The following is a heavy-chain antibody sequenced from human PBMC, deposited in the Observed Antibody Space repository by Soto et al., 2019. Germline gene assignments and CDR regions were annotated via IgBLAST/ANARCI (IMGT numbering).Heavy chain of an antibody. CDR3: ARGYGGTSAGFDF. CDR2: IWYDGSYK. J-gene: IGHJ4*02. CDR1: GFIFSRYG. V-gene: IGHV3-33*01. Sequence: GGSLRLSCGASGFIFSRYGIHWVRQAPGKGLEWVAVIWYDGSYKYYADSVRGRFTISRDNSMNTLYLQMNSLRAEDTGVYYCARGYGGTSAGFDFWGQGT. D-gene: IGHD2-15*01.